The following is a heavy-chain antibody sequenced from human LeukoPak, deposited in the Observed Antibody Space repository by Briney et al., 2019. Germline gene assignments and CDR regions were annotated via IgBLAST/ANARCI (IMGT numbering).Heavy chain of an antibody. J-gene: IGHJ4*02. CDR2: ISGSGGST. D-gene: IGHD2-2*02. CDR1: GFTFSSYA. CDR3: AKAPVVVPAAIDY. V-gene: IGHV3-23*01. Sequence: GGSLRLSCAASGFTFSSYAMSWVRQAPGKGLEWVSAISGSGGSTYYADSVKGRFAISRDNSKNTLYLQMNSLRAEDTAVYYCAKAPVVVPAAIDYWGQGTLVTVSS.